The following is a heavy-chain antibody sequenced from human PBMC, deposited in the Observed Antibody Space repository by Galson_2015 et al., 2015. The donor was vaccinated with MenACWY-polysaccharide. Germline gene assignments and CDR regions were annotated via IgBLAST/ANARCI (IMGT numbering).Heavy chain of an antibody. V-gene: IGHV3-33*03. CDR2: IWYDGGKR. Sequence: SLRLSCAASDFTFSAHGMHWVRQAPGKGLEWVAAIWYDGGKRYYADAVEGRFAVSRDNSQSTLYLQMDSLGVEDTAMYYCAKDNWLRREVLVGDYDYWGQGTLVAVSS. CDR3: AKDNWLRREVLVGDYDY. J-gene: IGHJ4*02. CDR1: DFTFSAHG. D-gene: IGHD4-17*01.